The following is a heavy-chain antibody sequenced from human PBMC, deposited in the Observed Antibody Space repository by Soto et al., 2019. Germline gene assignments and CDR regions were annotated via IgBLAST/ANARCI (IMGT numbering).Heavy chain of an antibody. CDR1: LYSFTTYA. CDR3: ATDASNWGYSDR. Sequence: QVQLVQSGAEVEKPGASIKVSCRASLYSFTTYAINWVRQAPGQAPEWVGRINTYNGKTNFAQRLQDRVTLTRDTATNTTYMELRRLTSDDPGVYFCATDASNWGYSDRWGQGTLVTGSS. J-gene: IGHJ4*02. V-gene: IGHV1-18*01. D-gene: IGHD3-9*01. CDR2: INTYNGKT.